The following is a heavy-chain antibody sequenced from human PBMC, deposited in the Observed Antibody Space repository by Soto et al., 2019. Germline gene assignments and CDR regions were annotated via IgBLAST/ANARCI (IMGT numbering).Heavy chain of an antibody. D-gene: IGHD5-12*01. CDR3: ARDLRDGYDN. CDR2: MNPNSGNT. Sequence: QVQLVQSGAEVKKPGASVKVSCKASGYTFTSYDINWGRQATGQGLEWMGWMNPNSGNTAYAQKFQGRVTMTSNTSISTAYIELSSRRSEDTAVYYCARDLRDGYDNWGQGTLVTVSS. J-gene: IGHJ4*02. V-gene: IGHV1-8*01. CDR1: GYTFTSYD.